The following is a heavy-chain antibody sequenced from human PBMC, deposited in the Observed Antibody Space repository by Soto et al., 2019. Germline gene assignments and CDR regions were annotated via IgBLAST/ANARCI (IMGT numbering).Heavy chain of an antibody. CDR2: INSDGSST. J-gene: IGHJ4*02. CDR3: VFYRLNQPLSQAY. D-gene: IGHD3-16*01. CDR1: GFTFSNYW. Sequence: GGSLRLSCAASGFTFSNYWMHWVRQAPGKGLVWVSRINSDGSSTFYADSVKGRFTISRDNAKDTLFLQMNSLRAEDTAVYYCVFYRLNQPLSQAYWGQGALVTVSS. V-gene: IGHV3-74*01.